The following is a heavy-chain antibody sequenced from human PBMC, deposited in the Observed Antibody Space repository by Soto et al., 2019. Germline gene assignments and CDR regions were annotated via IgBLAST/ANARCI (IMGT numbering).Heavy chain of an antibody. Sequence: SETLSLTCTVSGGSISSYYWSWIRQPPGKGLEWIGYIYYSGSTNYNPSLKGRVTISVVTSKNQFSLKLSSVTAADTAVYYCARIGSSGWYFYYWGQGTLVTVSS. V-gene: IGHV4-59*01. CDR1: GGSISSYY. CDR3: ARIGSSGWYFYY. J-gene: IGHJ4*02. D-gene: IGHD6-19*01. CDR2: IYYSGST.